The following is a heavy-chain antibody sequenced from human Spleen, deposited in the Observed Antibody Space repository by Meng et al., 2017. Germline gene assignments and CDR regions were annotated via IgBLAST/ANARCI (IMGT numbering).Heavy chain of an antibody. CDR1: GGSFSDYY. D-gene: IGHD4-11*01. V-gene: IGHV4-34*01. CDR3: ARGPTTMAHDFDY. J-gene: IGHJ4*02. Sequence: QVQLHQWGAGLLKPSETLSPTCGVSGGSFSDYYWGWIRQPPGKGLEWIGEINHSGSTNYNPSLESRATISVDTSQNNLSLKLSSVTAADSAVYYCARGPTTMAHDFDYWGQGTLVTVSS. CDR2: INHSGST.